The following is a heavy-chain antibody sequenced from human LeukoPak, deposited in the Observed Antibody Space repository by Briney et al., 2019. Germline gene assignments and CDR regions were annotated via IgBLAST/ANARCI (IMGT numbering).Heavy chain of an antibody. J-gene: IGHJ6*02. D-gene: IGHD6-6*01. V-gene: IGHV1-69*13. CDR2: IIPIFGTA. Sequence: SVKVSCEASGGTFSSYTISWVRQAPGQGLEWMGGIIPIFGTANYAQKFQGRVTITADESTSTAYMELSSLRSEDTAVYYCARGRYSSSINSMNVWGQGTTVTVSS. CDR3: ARGRYSSSINSMNV. CDR1: GGTFSSYT.